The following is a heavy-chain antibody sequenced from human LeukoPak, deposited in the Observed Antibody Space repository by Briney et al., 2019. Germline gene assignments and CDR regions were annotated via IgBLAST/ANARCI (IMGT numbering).Heavy chain of an antibody. D-gene: IGHD1-1*01. J-gene: IGHJ4*02. V-gene: IGHV1-18*01. CDR1: GYTFTSYG. CDR2: ISGYNGNT. Sequence: GASVKVSCKASGYTFTSYGISWVRQAPGQGLEWMGWISGYNGNTNYAQKLQGRVTMTTDTSTSTAYMELRSLRSDDTAVYYCASGYNWNDGSHFDYWGQGTLVTVSS. CDR3: ASGYNWNDGSHFDY.